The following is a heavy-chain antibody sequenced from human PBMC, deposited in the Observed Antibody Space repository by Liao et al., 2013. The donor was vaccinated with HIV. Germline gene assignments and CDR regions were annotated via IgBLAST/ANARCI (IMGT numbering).Heavy chain of an antibody. D-gene: IGHD3-3*01. J-gene: IGHJ3*02. CDR1: GGSLSSGSYY. V-gene: IGHV4-61*02. CDR3: ARYGVDFWSGFNAFDI. Sequence: QVQLQESGPGLVKPSQTLSLTCTVSGGSLSSGSYYWNWIRQPAGKGLEWIGRIYTSGSTNYNPSLKSRVTISVDTSKNQFSLKLSSVTAADTAVYYCARYGVDFWSGFNAFDIWGQGTMVTVS. CDR2: IYTSGST.